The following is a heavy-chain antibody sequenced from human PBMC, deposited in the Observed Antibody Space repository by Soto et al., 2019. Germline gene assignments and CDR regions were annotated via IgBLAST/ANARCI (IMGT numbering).Heavy chain of an antibody. D-gene: IGHD3-3*01. CDR2: IIPIFGTA. CDR1: GGTFSSYG. Sequence: QVQLVQSGAEVKKPGSSVKVSCKASGGTFSSYGISWVRQAPGQGLEWMGGIIPIFGTANYAQKFQGRVTITADESTSTAYMELSSLRSEDTVVYHCARGLDITIFGDYYFYGMDVWGQGTTVTVSS. J-gene: IGHJ6*02. CDR3: ARGLDITIFGDYYFYGMDV. V-gene: IGHV1-69*01.